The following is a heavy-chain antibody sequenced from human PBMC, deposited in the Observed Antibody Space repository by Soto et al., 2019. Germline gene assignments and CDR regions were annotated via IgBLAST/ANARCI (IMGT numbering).Heavy chain of an antibody. V-gene: IGHV4-30-4*01. CDR3: ARDRITIVRGVITPYYYYYGMDV. CDR1: GGSISSGDYY. D-gene: IGHD3-10*01. J-gene: IGHJ6*02. Sequence: QVQLQESGPGLVKPSQTLSLTCTVSGGSISSGDYYWSWIRQPPGKGLEWIGYIYYSGSTYYNPSLKSRVTITVDTSMNAFSLKLSSVTAADTAVYYCARDRITIVRGVITPYYYYYGMDVWGQGTTVTVSS. CDR2: IYYSGST.